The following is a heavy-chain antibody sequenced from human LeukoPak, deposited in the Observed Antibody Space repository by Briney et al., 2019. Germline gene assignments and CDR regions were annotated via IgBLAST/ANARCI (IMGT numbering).Heavy chain of an antibody. D-gene: IGHD2-15*01. J-gene: IGHJ4*02. CDR2: ISGGGGGT. Sequence: GGSLRLSCAASGFTFSSNAMSWVRQPPGKGLEWVSAISGGGGGTYYADSVKGRFTISRDNSKNTLYLQMNSLRAEDTAVYYCAKSPKGYCSGGSCYGHIDYWGQGTLVTVSS. CDR3: AKSPKGYCSGGSCYGHIDY. V-gene: IGHV3-23*01. CDR1: GFTFSSNA.